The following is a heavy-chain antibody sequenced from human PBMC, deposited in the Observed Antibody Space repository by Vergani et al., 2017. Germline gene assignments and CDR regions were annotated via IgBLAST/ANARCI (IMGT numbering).Heavy chain of an antibody. D-gene: IGHD1-26*01. CDR3: VKDAVSYENFFDS. CDR1: GFTFSTYA. V-gene: IGHV3-23*01. CDR2: LTGGGGST. Sequence: EVQLLESGGSLKQPGGSVRLSCAASGFTFSTYAMHWVRQAPGKGLEWVSALTGGGGSTYYADSFKGRFIISRDNSRDTLYLQMNSLRPEDTAIYYCVKDAVSYENFFDSWGQGTLVTVSS. J-gene: IGHJ4*02.